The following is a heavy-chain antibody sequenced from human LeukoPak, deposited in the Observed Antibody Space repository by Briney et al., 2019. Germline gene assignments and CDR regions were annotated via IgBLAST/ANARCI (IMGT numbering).Heavy chain of an antibody. CDR2: IWYDGSSK. D-gene: IGHD1-26*01. CDR1: GFTFSDYY. CDR3: ARELPPLVKFYFDH. V-gene: IGHV3-33*08. J-gene: IGHJ4*02. Sequence: GGSLRLSCVASGFTFSDYYMSWVRQAPGKGLEWVAVIWYDGSSKYYADSVKGRFTISRDNPKNTLYLQMNSLRAEDTAVYYCARELPPLVKFYFDHWGQGTLVTVSS.